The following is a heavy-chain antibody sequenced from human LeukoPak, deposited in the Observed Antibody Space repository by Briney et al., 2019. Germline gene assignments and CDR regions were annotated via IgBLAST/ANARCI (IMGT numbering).Heavy chain of an antibody. D-gene: IGHD4-11*01. J-gene: IGHJ5*02. CDR1: GGSISSSSYY. Sequence: SETLSLTCTVSGGSISSSSYYWGWIRQPPGKGLEWIGSIYYSGSTYYNPSLKSRVTIPVDTSKNQFSLKLSSVTAADTAVYYCARRVTTFTDNWFDPWGQGTLVTVSS. CDR3: ARRVTTFTDNWFDP. V-gene: IGHV4-39*07. CDR2: IYYSGST.